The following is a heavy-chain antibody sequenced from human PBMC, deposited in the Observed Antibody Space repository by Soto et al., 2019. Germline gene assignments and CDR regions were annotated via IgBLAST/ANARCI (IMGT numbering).Heavy chain of an antibody. D-gene: IGHD2-15*01. CDR1: GFTFSSYG. Sequence: GGSLRLSCAASGFTFSSYGMHWVRQAPGKGLEWVAVISYDGSNKYYADSVKGRFTISRDNSKSTLYLQMNSLRAEDTAVYYCAKVRCSGGSCYPRPPYYYGMDVWGQGTTVTVSS. V-gene: IGHV3-30*18. CDR2: ISYDGSNK. J-gene: IGHJ6*01. CDR3: AKVRCSGGSCYPRPPYYYGMDV.